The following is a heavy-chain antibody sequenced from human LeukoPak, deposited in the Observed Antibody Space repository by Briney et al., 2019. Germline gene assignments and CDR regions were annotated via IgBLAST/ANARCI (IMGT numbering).Heavy chain of an antibody. CDR3: ARGSSGYYPAFGY. CDR1: GYSISSGYY. CDR2: IYHSGST. V-gene: IGHV4-38-2*02. Sequence: SETLSLTCTVSGYSISSGYYWGWIRQPPGKGLEWIGSIYHSGSTYYNPSLKSRVTISVDTSKNQFSLKLSSVTAADTSVYYCARGSSGYYPAFGYWGQGTLVTVSS. D-gene: IGHD3-22*01. J-gene: IGHJ4*02.